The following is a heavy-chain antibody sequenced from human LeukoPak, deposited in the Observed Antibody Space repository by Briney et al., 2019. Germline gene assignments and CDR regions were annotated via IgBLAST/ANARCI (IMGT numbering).Heavy chain of an antibody. CDR2: IWHDGSNK. CDR3: AKDGDAYTEFYYYYMDV. Sequence: GGSLRLSCAASGFTLSDYGLHCVRQAPGKGLEGVALIWHDGSNKYYADSVMGRFTISRDNSKNTLYLQMSSLRAEDTAMYYCAKDGDAYTEFYYYYMDVWGKGTTVTVSS. V-gene: IGHV3-33*06. D-gene: IGHD5-24*01. CDR1: GFTLSDYG. J-gene: IGHJ6*03.